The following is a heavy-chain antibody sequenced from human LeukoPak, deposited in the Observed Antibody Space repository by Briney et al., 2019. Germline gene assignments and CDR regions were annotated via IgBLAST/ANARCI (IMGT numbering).Heavy chain of an antibody. J-gene: IGHJ4*02. Sequence: EASVKVSCKASGYTFTSYGIRWVRQAPGQGLEWMGWISAYNGNTNYAQKLQGRVTMTTDTSTSTAYMELRSLRSDDTAVYYCARDDTPIYSNSLYYFDYWGQGTLVTVSS. CDR3: ARDDTPIYSNSLYYFDY. D-gene: IGHD4-4*01. CDR1: GYTFTSYG. CDR2: ISAYNGNT. V-gene: IGHV1-18*01.